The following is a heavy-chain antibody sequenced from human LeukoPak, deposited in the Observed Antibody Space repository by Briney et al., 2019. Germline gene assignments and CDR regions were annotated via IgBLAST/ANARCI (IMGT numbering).Heavy chain of an antibody. CDR2: IYYSGST. J-gene: IGHJ4*02. Sequence: SETLSLTCTVSGGSISSYYWSWIRQPPGKGLEWIGYIYYSGSTNYNPSLKSRVTISVDTSKNQFSLKLSSVTAADTAVYYCARTYYSASGSYPYWGQGTLVTVSS. CDR1: GGSISSYY. CDR3: ARTYYSASGSYPY. V-gene: IGHV4-59*01. D-gene: IGHD3-10*01.